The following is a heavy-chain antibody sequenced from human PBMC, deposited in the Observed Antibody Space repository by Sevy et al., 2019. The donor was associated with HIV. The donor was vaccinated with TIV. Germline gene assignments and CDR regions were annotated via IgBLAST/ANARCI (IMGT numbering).Heavy chain of an antibody. D-gene: IGHD6-6*01. V-gene: IGHV3-11*06. J-gene: IGHJ4*02. CDR1: GFTFSDYY. CDR2: ISSSSSYT. Sequence: GGSLRLSCAASGFTFSDYYMSWIRQAPGKGLEWVSYISSSSSYTNYADSVKGRFTISRDNAKNSLYLQMNSLRAEDTAVYYCAIIADRPGGYFDYWGQGTLVTVSS. CDR3: AIIADRPGGYFDY.